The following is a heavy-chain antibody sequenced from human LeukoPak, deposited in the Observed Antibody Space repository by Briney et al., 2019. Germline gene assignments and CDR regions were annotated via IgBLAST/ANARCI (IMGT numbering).Heavy chain of an antibody. CDR1: GFTFDDYS. CDR3: AKLFGSGTYYHGDF. CDR2: ISWDGAST. V-gene: IGHV3-43*01. Sequence: GGSLRLSCAASGFTFDDYSMHWVRQAPGKGLEWVSLISWDGASTFYADSVKGRLTISRDNSKNSLYLQMDSLRTEDSALYYCAKLFGSGTYYHGDFWGQGTLVSVSS. D-gene: IGHD3-10*01. J-gene: IGHJ4*02.